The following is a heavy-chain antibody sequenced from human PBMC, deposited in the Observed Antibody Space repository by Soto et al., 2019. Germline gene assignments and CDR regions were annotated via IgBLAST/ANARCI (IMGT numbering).Heavy chain of an antibody. V-gene: IGHV1-18*04. Sequence: XSVKVSCKTSGYTFTNNGINWVRQAPGQGLEWMGRTNYAQNVQGRVVMTTDISTNIVYLELRRMRSDDTAMYYCGRCRTDSYAMDVWGQGTTVTVSS. CDR1: GYTFTNNG. CDR3: GRCRTDSYAMDV. J-gene: IGHJ6*02. CDR2: T. D-gene: IGHD5-18*01.